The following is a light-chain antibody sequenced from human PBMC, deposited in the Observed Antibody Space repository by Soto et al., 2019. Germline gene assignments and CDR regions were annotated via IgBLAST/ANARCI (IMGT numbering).Light chain of an antibody. CDR3: QQYNSYPWT. Sequence: DIQMTQSPYTLPASVVDKVALSCLARQSISSWLAWYQQKPGKAPKLLIYKASSLESGVPSRFSGSGSGTEFTLTISSLQPDDFATYYCQQYNSYPWTFGQVTKVDI. V-gene: IGKV1-5*03. CDR1: QSISSW. CDR2: KAS. J-gene: IGKJ1*01.